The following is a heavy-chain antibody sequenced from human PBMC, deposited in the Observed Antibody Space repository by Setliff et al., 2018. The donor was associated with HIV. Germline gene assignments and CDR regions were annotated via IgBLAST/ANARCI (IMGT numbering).Heavy chain of an antibody. D-gene: IGHD2-2*01. J-gene: IGHJ5*02. CDR3: ATTERGLVPAPMARFDP. CDR2: IYHSGSA. CDR1: GGSISSTNW. V-gene: IGHV4-4*02. Sequence: KPSETLSLTCAVSGGSISSTNWWSWVRQPPGKGLEWIGEIYHSGSANYNPSLKSRVTMSVDKSKNQFSLNLSSVTAADTAVYYCATTERGLVPAPMARFDPWGQGILVTVSS.